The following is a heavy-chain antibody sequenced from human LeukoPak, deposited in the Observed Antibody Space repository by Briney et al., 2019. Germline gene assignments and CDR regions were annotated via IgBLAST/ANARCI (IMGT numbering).Heavy chain of an antibody. CDR2: IYYSGST. Sequence: SETLSLTCTVSGGSISSGDYYWSWIRQPPGKGXXXXXYIYYSGSTYYNPSLKSRVTISVDTSKNQFSLKLSSVTAADTAVYYCARVEAAAGPLNSFWFDPWGQGTLVTVSS. D-gene: IGHD6-13*01. CDR1: GGSISSGDYY. J-gene: IGHJ5*02. V-gene: IGHV4-30-4*01. CDR3: ARVEAAAGPLNSFWFDP.